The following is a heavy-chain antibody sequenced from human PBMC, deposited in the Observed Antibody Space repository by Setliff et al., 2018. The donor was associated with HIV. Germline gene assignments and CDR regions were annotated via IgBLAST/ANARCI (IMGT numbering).Heavy chain of an antibody. CDR1: AGSISSGSYY. D-gene: IGHD5-18*01. V-gene: IGHV4-39*01. CDR2: IYDRGST. CDR3: ARRQQLWLLYAFDI. Sequence: PPETLSLTCTVSAGSISSGSYYWTWIRQPPGKGLEWTGSIYDRGSTNYNPTLKCRVTITVDTSKNQFSLKLSSVTAADTAVYYCARRQQLWLLYAFDIWGQGTMVTVSS. J-gene: IGHJ3*02.